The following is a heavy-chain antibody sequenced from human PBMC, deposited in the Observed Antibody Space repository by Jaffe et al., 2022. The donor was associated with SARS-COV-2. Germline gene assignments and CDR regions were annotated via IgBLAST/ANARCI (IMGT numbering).Heavy chain of an antibody. CDR3: AKERGTETYYDFWSGYLGTPFDY. J-gene: IGHJ4*02. V-gene: IGHV3-30*18. D-gene: IGHD3-3*01. Sequence: QVQLVESGGGVVQPGRSLRLSCAASGFTFSSYGMHWVRQAPGKGLEWVAVISYDGSNKYYADSVKGRFTISRDNSKNTLYLQMNSLRAEDTAVYYCAKERGTETYYDFWSGYLGTPFDYWGQGTLVTVSS. CDR2: ISYDGSNK. CDR1: GFTFSSYG.